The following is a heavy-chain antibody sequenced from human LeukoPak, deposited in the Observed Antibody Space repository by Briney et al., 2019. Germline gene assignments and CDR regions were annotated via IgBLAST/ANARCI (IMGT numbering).Heavy chain of an antibody. CDR2: IKQDGSEK. Sequence: PGGSLRLSCAASGFTFSSYWMSWVRQAPGKGLEWVANIKQDGSEKYYVDSAKGRFTISRDNAKNSLYLQMNSLRAEDTAVYYCARDRRYYYDSSGDDYWGQGTLVTVSS. D-gene: IGHD3-22*01. CDR1: GFTFSSYW. J-gene: IGHJ4*02. V-gene: IGHV3-7*01. CDR3: ARDRRYYYDSSGDDY.